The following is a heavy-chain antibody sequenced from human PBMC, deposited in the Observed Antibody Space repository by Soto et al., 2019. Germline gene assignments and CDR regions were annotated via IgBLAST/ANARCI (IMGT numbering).Heavy chain of an antibody. J-gene: IGHJ4*02. D-gene: IGHD4-17*01. CDR3: ARSIGRDYGDLLSDY. Sequence: GGSLRLSCAASGFTFSSYAMHWVRQAPGKGLEWVAVISYDGSNKYYADSVKGRFTISRDNSKNTLYLQMNSLRAEDTAVYYCARSIGRDYGDLLSDYWGQGTLVTVSS. V-gene: IGHV3-30-3*01. CDR1: GFTFSSYA. CDR2: ISYDGSNK.